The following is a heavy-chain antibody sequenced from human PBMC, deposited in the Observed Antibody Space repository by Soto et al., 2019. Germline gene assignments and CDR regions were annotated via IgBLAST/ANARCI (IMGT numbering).Heavy chain of an antibody. V-gene: IGHV5-51*01. D-gene: IGHD2-15*01. J-gene: IGHJ4*02. CDR3: AARHGSCGSCYHFYFEY. Sequence: GESLKISCKGSGYSFTNYWIGWVRQMPGRGLEWMGIIYPGDSDIRYSPSFQGQVTISADKSISTAYLQWSSLKASDTAMYYCAARHGSCGSCYHFYFEYWGQGTLVTVSS. CDR1: GYSFTNYW. CDR2: IYPGDSDI.